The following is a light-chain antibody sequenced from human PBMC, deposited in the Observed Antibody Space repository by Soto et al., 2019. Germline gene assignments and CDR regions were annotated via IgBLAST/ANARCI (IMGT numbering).Light chain of an antibody. CDR1: QSVSNSY. CDR3: QQYSSLPHT. CDR2: GIS. V-gene: IGKV3-20*01. Sequence: ESVLTQAPGTLSLAPGERATLSCRASQSVSNSYFAWYQQKPGQAPRLLIYGISSRATGIPDRFSGSGSGTDFTLTISRLEPEDFVVYYCQQYSSLPHTFGQGTKLGVK. J-gene: IGKJ2*01.